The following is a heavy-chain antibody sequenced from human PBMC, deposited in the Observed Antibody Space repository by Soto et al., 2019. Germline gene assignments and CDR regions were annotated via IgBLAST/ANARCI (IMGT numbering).Heavy chain of an antibody. J-gene: IGHJ4*02. CDR1: GFTFSSFD. CDR3: ARGESVSSSYDY. CDR2: IGTAGDT. V-gene: IGHV3-13*01. Sequence: TGGALRLACAGAGFTFSSFDMHWVRQATGKGLEWVSAIGTAGDTYYPGSVKGRFTISRENAKNSLYLQMNSLRAEDTAVYYCARGESVSSSYDYWGQGTLVTVSS.